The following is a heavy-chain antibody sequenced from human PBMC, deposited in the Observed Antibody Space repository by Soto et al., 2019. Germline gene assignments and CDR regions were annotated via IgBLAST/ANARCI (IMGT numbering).Heavy chain of an antibody. V-gene: IGHV1-18*01. CDR2: ISVYNGNT. J-gene: IGHJ5*02. D-gene: IGHD1-7*01. CDR1: GYNFTSYG. Sequence: QVQLVQSGAEVKKPGASVKVSCKASGYNFTSYGISWVRQAPGQGLEWMGWISVYNGNTNYAQKLQGRVTMTTDTSTSTVYMELRSLSSDDTAVYYCARDRGYNWNYGWFDPWGQGTLVTVSS. CDR3: ARDRGYNWNYGWFDP.